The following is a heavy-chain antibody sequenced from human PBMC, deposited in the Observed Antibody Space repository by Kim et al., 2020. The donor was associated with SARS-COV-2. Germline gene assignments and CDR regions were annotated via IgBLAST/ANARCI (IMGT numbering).Heavy chain of an antibody. CDR2: ISGSGFNT. Sequence: GGSLRLSCAASGFTITSYAMNWVRQAPGKGLEWVSDISGSGFNTHYADSVEGRFTISRDSSKSTQYLQMNSLGVEDTAIYYCAKDFVGPSEGGSSSYFGDCGQGALVTVSS. D-gene: IGHD6-19*01. J-gene: IGHJ4*02. CDR3: AKDFVGPSEGGSSSYFGD. V-gene: IGHV3-23*01. CDR1: GFTITSYA.